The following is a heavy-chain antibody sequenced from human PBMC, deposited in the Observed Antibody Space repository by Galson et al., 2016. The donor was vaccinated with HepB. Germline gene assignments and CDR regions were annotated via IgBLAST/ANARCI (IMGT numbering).Heavy chain of an antibody. V-gene: IGHV3-64D*06. CDR1: GFTFTTYS. CDR2: ISSSGGSP. Sequence: SLRLSCAASGFTFTTYSMHWVRQAPGKGLEHVSAISSSGGSPYYADSVKGRLTVSRDNSKNTLYLQMSSLRAEDTAVYYCVKDYYGSGTYYGGGDWGQGTLVTVSS. CDR3: VKDYYGSGTYYGGGD. J-gene: IGHJ4*02. D-gene: IGHD3-10*01.